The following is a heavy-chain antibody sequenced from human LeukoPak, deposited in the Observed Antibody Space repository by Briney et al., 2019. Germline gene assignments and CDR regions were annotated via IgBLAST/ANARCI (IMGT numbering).Heavy chain of an antibody. CDR2: ISYDGSNK. J-gene: IGHJ5*02. D-gene: IGHD4-17*01. V-gene: IGHV3-30-3*01. CDR1: GFTVSSNY. Sequence: GGSLRLSCVASGFTVSSNYMNWVRQAPGKGLEWVAVISYDGSNKYYADSVKGRFTISRDNSKNTLYLQMNSLRAEDTAVYYCAREGGNDYDWFDPWGQGTLVTVSS. CDR3: AREGGNDYDWFDP.